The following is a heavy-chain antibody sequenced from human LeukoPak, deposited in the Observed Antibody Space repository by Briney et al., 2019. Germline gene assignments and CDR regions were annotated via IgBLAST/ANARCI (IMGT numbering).Heavy chain of an antibody. V-gene: IGHV1-18*01. CDR3: ARASDISWPFEN. D-gene: IGHD6-13*01. CDR1: GYSFSNYF. CDR2: ISAKNGNT. J-gene: IGHJ1*01. Sequence: ASVKVSYQNSGYSFSNYFIVWVQQAPGQGLDWMGWISAKNGNTKNSQKVQGRVTMTTDSSTGIAYLDLRSLRTDDTAVYYCARASDISWPFENWGQGTLVIVSS.